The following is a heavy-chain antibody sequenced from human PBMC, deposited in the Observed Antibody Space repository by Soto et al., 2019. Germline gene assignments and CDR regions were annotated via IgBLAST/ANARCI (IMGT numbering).Heavy chain of an antibody. J-gene: IGHJ4*02. V-gene: IGHV4-59*11. CDR1: FCSMSSHY. Sequence: SETLSLTCTVPFCSMSSHYWTWLRQPPGKGLEWIGYISYSGSTYYNPSLKSRVTISADTSRNQFSLKLSSVIAADTAVYYCARADPDASVGYWGQGTLVTVSS. CDR3: ARADPDASVGY. D-gene: IGHD3-16*01. CDR2: ISYSGST.